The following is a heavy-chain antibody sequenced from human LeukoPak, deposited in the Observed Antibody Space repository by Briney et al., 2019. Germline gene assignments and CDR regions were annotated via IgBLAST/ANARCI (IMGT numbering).Heavy chain of an antibody. CDR1: GFTFSNYA. V-gene: IGHV3-23*01. CDR2: ISSSADNT. CDR3: AKGNNGCYDS. D-gene: IGHD2-15*01. Sequence: GGSLRLSCAASGFTFSNYAMSWVRQAPGKGLEWVSSISSSADNTYHADSVKGRFTISRDNSKNTLYMQMNSLRAEDTAVYFCAKGNNGCYDSWGQGTLVTVSS. J-gene: IGHJ4*02.